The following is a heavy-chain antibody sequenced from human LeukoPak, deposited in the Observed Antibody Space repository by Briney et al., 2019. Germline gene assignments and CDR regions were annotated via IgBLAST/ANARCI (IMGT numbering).Heavy chain of an antibody. CDR2: IYYSRST. CDR3: ARDRKYYGSGSYYNVDFDY. J-gene: IGHJ4*02. D-gene: IGHD3-10*01. Sequence: PSETLSLTCSVSGGSISGSSYYWGWIRQPPGKGLEWIGSIYYSRSTYYNPSLKSRVTISVDTSKNQFSLKLSSVTAADTAVYYCARDRKYYGSGSYYNVDFDYWGQGTLVTVSS. CDR1: GGSISGSSYY. V-gene: IGHV4-39*02.